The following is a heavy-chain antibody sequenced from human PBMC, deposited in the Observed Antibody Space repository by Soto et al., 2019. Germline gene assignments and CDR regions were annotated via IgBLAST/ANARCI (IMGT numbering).Heavy chain of an antibody. D-gene: IGHD1-26*01. J-gene: IGHJ4*02. Sequence: QVQLQESGPGLVRPSGTLSLTCAVSGASISSNTSGNWWSWVRQPPGKGLEWIGEVYHSGSTNYNPSLKSRVTMSVAKSKNQFSLKLSSVTAADTAVYYCARMVGATLVDFWGQGTLVTVSS. CDR2: VYHSGST. V-gene: IGHV4-4*02. CDR3: ARMVGATLVDF. CDR1: GASISSNTSGNW.